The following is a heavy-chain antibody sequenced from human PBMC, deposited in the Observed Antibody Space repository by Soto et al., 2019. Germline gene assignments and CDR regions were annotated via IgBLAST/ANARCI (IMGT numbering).Heavy chain of an antibody. J-gene: IGHJ5*01. CDR2: ISATGFSK. CDR1: GFTFDTHA. Sequence: PGGSLRLSCNASGFTFDTHAMAWVRQAPGKGLEWVTSISATGFSKYHTDSVKGRITISRDNSKNTVYLHINTLRAEDTAVYYCAVISSFDFWSGHLVFWLFDSWAQGTQDTVSS. CDR3: AVISSFDFWSGHLVFWLFDS. D-gene: IGHD3-3*01. V-gene: IGHV3-23*01.